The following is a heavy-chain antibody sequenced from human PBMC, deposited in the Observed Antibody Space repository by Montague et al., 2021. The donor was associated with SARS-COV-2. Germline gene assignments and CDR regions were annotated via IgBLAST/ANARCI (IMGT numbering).Heavy chain of an antibody. CDR3: AREISGPDYFDY. CDR2: IYYSGST. Sequence: SETLSLTCTVSGDSISSNYWNWIRQPPGRGLEWIGYIYYSGSTNYNPSLESRVTISADTSKNHFSLKLRSVTAADTAVYYCAREISGPDYFDYWGQGTLVTVSS. V-gene: IGHV4-59*01. D-gene: IGHD3-10*01. CDR1: GDSISSNY. J-gene: IGHJ4*02.